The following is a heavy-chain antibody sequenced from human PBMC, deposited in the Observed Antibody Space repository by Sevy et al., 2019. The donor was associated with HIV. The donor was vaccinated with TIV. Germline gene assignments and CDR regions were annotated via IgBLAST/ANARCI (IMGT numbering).Heavy chain of an antibody. CDR2: ISYDGSNK. Sequence: GGSLRLSCAASGFTFSSYAMHWVRQAPGKGLEWVAVISYDGSNKYYADSVKGRFTISRDNSKNTLYLQMNSLRAEDTAVYYCARDRRVYAASQNYYYYYGMDVWGQGTTVTVSS. D-gene: IGHD2-8*01. CDR3: ARDRRVYAASQNYYYYYGMDV. J-gene: IGHJ6*02. V-gene: IGHV3-30-3*01. CDR1: GFTFSSYA.